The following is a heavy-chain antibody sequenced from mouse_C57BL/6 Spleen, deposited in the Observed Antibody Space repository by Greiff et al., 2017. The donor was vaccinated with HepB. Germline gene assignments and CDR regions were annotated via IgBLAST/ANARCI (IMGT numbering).Heavy chain of an antibody. V-gene: IGHV1-69*01. D-gene: IGHD2-12*01. CDR2: IDPSDSYT. J-gene: IGHJ4*01. CDR1: GYTFTSYW. Sequence: QVQLQQPGAELVMPGASVKLSCKASGYTFTSYWMHWVKQRPGQGLEWIGEIDPSDSYTNYNQKFKGKSTLTVDKSSSTAYMQLSSLTSEDSAVYYWARSEEGASYGAMDYWGQGTSVTVSS. CDR3: ARSEEGASYGAMDY.